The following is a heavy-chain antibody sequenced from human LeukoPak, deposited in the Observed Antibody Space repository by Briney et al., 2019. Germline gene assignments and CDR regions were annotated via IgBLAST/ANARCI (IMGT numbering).Heavy chain of an antibody. CDR3: AKVEEMATMVCGFDY. V-gene: IGHV3-53*01. CDR1: GFTVSSNY. Sequence: GSLRLSCAVSGFTVSSNYVSWVRQAPGKGLEWVSVIYSGGTTYYADSVKGRFTISRDNSKNTLYLQMNSLRAEDTAVYYCAKVEEMATMVCGFDYWGQGTLVTVSS. J-gene: IGHJ4*02. D-gene: IGHD5-24*01. CDR2: IYSGGTT.